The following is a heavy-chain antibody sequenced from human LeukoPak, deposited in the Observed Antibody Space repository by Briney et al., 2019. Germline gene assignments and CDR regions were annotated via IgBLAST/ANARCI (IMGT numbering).Heavy chain of an antibody. CDR3: ARNEYSSTWYGIDY. D-gene: IGHD6-13*01. Sequence: GGSLRLSCAASGFTFSSYGMHWVRQAPGKGLEWVAFIRYDGSNKYYADSVKGRFTISRDNAKNTLYLQMNSLRAEDTAVYYCARNEYSSTWYGIDYWGQGTLVTVSS. V-gene: IGHV3-30*02. J-gene: IGHJ4*02. CDR2: IRYDGSNK. CDR1: GFTFSSYG.